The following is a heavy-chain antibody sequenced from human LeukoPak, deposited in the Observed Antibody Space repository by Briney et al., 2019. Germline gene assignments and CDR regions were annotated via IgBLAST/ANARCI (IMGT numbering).Heavy chain of an antibody. CDR2: ISYDGSDK. J-gene: IGHJ4*02. Sequence: GGSLRLYCAASGFTFSSYGMHWVRQAPGKGLEWVAAISYDGSDKYYTDSMKGRFTISRVNSENTLYLQMNSLRSEDTAIYYCAKVREDRYYNSRGFYLDYWGQGTLVTVSS. V-gene: IGHV3-30*18. D-gene: IGHD3-22*01. CDR1: GFTFSSYG. CDR3: AKVREDRYYNSRGFYLDY.